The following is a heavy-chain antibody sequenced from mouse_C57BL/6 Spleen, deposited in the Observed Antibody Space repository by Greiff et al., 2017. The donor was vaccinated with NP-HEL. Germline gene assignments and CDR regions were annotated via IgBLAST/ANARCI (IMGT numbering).Heavy chain of an antibody. J-gene: IGHJ2*01. V-gene: IGHV1-52*01. CDR2: IDPSDSET. CDR1: GYTFTSYW. D-gene: IGHD2-3*01. Sequence: VQLQQSGAELVRPGSSVKLSCKASGYTFTSYWMHWVKQRPIQGLEWIGNIDPSDSETHYNQKFKDKATLTVDKSSSTAYMQLSSLTSEDSAVYYCARFPDGYFDYWGQGTTLTVSS. CDR3: ARFPDGYFDY.